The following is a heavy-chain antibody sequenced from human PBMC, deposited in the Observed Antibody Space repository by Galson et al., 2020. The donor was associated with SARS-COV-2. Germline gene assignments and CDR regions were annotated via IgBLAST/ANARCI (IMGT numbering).Heavy chain of an antibody. V-gene: IGHV1-2*02. J-gene: IGHJ4*02. CDR1: GYTFTGYY. CDR3: ARETFSYYYDSSGYLPGFDY. Sequence: ASVKVSCKASGYTFTGYYMHWVRQAPGQGLEWMGWINPNSGGTNYAQKFQGRVTMTRDTSISTAYMELSRLRSDDTAVYYCARETFSYYYDSSGYLPGFDYWGQGTLVTVSS. D-gene: IGHD3-22*01. CDR2: INPNSGGT.